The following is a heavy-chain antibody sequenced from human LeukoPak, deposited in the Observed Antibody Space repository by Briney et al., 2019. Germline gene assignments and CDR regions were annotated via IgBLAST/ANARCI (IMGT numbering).Heavy chain of an antibody. Sequence: EASVKVSCKASGYTFTSYGISWVRQAPGQGLEWMGWISAYNGNTNYAQKLQGRVTMTTDTSTSTAYMELRSLRSDDTAVYYCAREEIHTDPLRVGYSRFDPWGQGTLVTVSS. J-gene: IGHJ5*02. CDR3: AREEIHTDPLRVGYSRFDP. CDR1: GYTFTSYG. V-gene: IGHV1-18*01. D-gene: IGHD6-13*01. CDR2: ISAYNGNT.